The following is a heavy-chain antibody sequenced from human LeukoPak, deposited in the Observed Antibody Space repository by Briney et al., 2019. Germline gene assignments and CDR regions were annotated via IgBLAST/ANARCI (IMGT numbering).Heavy chain of an antibody. CDR1: GFTFISSA. CDR3: ARSQWVGGDPPY. CDR2: ISDDGINK. V-gene: IGHV3-30*04. D-gene: IGHD2-21*02. Sequence: GRSLRLSCTASGFTFISSAMHWVRQAPGKGLEWVALISDDGINKSYADSVKGRFTVSRDNSNNTLSLQMSSMRGDDTAIYYCARSQWVGGDPPYCGQGIQVTVSS. J-gene: IGHJ4*02.